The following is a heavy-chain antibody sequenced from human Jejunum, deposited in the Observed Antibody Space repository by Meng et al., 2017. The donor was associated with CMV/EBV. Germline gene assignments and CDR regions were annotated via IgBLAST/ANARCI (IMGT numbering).Heavy chain of an antibody. J-gene: IGHJ4*02. V-gene: IGHV4-39*07. CDR2: IYYSGST. Sequence: VSGASMSSSSYFWGWLRQPPGKGLEWIGTIYYSGSTYYNPSLKSRLTISVDTSKKQLYLNLSSVTAADTALYYCARELVGAQPIDYWGQGTLVTVSS. D-gene: IGHD1-26*01. CDR1: GASMSSSSYF. CDR3: ARELVGAQPIDY.